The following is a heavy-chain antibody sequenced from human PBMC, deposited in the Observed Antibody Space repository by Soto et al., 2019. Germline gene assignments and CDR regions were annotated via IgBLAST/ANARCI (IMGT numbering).Heavy chain of an antibody. CDR2: ISYDGSNK. Sequence: QVQLVESGGGVVQPGRSLRLSCAASGFTFSSYGMHWVRQAPGKGLEWVAVISYDGSNKYYADSVKGRFTISRDNSKNTLYLQMNSLRAEDTAVYYCATGSGYGFDYWGQGTLVTVSS. D-gene: IGHD3-22*01. CDR3: ATGSGYGFDY. V-gene: IGHV3-30*03. CDR1: GFTFSSYG. J-gene: IGHJ4*02.